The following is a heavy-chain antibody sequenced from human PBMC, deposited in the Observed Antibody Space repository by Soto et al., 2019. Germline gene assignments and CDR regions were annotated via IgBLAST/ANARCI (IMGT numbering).Heavy chain of an antibody. CDR2: INHSGST. Sequence: PSETLSLTCAVYGGSFSGYYWSWIRQPPGKGLEWIGEINHSGSTNYNPSLKSRVTISVDTSKNQFSLNLSSVTAADTAVYYCARRRQVHSGDYVWKLSIFLYGMGVRRQRTTFPASS. CDR3: ARRRQVHSGDYVWKLSIFLYGMGV. J-gene: IGHJ6*02. D-gene: IGHD4-17*01. CDR1: GGSFSGYY. V-gene: IGHV4-34*01.